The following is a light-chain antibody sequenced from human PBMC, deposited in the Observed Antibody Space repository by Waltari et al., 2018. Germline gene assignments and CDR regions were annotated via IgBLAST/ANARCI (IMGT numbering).Light chain of an antibody. CDR1: SSNIGAPYD. V-gene: IGLV1-40*01. J-gene: IGLJ3*02. Sequence: QSVLTQPPSVSGAPGQRVTMSCTGSSSNIGAPYDVHWYQQLPGKAPKLLISANNNRSSGVPDRFSGSKSGTSASLAITGLQAEDEGDYFCQSYGLILSGRVFGGGTKLTVL. CDR3: QSYGLILSGRV. CDR2: ANN.